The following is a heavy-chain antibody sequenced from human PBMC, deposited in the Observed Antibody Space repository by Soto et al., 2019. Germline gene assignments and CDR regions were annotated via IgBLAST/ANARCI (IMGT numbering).Heavy chain of an antibody. V-gene: IGHV3-23*01. CDR2: ISGSGGST. Sequence: EVQLLESGGGLVQPGGSLRLSCAASGFTFSSYAMSWVRQPPGKGLEWVSAISGSGGSTYYADSVKGRFTISRDNSKNTLYLQMNSLRAEDTAVYYCAKDRYCSSTSCYSPNYYYYGMDVWGQGTTVTVSS. CDR1: GFTFSSYA. J-gene: IGHJ6*02. D-gene: IGHD2-2*01. CDR3: AKDRYCSSTSCYSPNYYYYGMDV.